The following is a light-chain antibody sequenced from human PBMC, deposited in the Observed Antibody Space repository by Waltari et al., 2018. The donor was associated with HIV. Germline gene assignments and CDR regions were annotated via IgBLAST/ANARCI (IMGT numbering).Light chain of an antibody. CDR1: ALPKQY. J-gene: IGLJ7*01. Sequence: SYELTQPSSVSVSPGQTARITCSGDALPKQYAYWYHQKPGQAPVLVIYKDTERPSGIPERFSGSGSGTTVTLTISGVQAEDEGDYYCQSADSSGTYAVFGGGTQLTVL. CDR2: KDT. V-gene: IGLV3-25*03. CDR3: QSADSSGTYAV.